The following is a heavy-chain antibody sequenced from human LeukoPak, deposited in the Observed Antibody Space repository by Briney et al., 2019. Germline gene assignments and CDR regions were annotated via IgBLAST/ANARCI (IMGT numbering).Heavy chain of an antibody. CDR2: ISPYNGNT. CDR3: AREVIKVGIYYYGMDV. V-gene: IGHV1-18*01. D-gene: IGHD2-21*01. J-gene: IGHJ6*02. Sequence: GASVKVSCKASGYTFSNYGISWVRQAPGQGLEWMGWISPYNGNTNYAQKLQGRVTMTTDTSTNTAYMELSRLRSDDTAVYYCAREVIKVGIYYYGMDVWGQGTTVTVSS. CDR1: GYTFSNYG.